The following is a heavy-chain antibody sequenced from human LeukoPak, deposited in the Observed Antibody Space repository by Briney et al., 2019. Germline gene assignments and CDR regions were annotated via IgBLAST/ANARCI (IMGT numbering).Heavy chain of an antibody. CDR2: IYYSGNT. V-gene: IGHV4-39*01. D-gene: IGHD2-2*01. J-gene: IGHJ4*02. Sequence: SETLSLTCTVSGGSISSSSYYWDWIRQPPGKGLEWIVAIYYSGNTNYNPSLKSRVTISVDTSKNQFSLKLSSVTAADTAVYYCARHRLPAALASAFDYWGQGTLVTVSS. CDR3: ARHRLPAALASAFDY. CDR1: GGSISSSSYY.